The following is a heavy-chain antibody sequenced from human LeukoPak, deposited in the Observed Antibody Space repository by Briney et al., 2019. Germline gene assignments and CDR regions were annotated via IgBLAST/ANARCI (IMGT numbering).Heavy chain of an antibody. V-gene: IGHV3-23*01. CDR2: LTRIGRTT. J-gene: IGHJ4*02. Sequence: GGSLRLSCAASGFTFNTHAMSWVRQAPEKGLEWVSSLTRIGRTTYYADSVKGRFTISRDNLKNTVYLQMNSLRGEDTALYYCAKDRPNFYEASGSYYKMKGDFWGQGTLVTVSS. D-gene: IGHD3-10*01. CDR3: AKDRPNFYEASGSYYKMKGDF. CDR1: GFTFNTHA.